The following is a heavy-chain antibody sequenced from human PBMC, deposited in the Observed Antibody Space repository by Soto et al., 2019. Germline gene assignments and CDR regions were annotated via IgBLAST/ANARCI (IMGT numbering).Heavy chain of an antibody. CDR1: GFTFSTYA. V-gene: IGHV3-23*01. CDR2: ITGSGGST. CDR3: AKEGGYRREVDY. J-gene: IGHJ4*02. Sequence: EVELLESGGGLEQPGGSLRLSCAASGFTFSTYAMNWVRQAPGKGLEWVSGITGSGGSTYYTDSVKGRFTVSRDNAKNTLFLQMNSLRAEDTAVYYCAKEGGYRREVDYWGQGTLVVVSS. D-gene: IGHD5-12*01.